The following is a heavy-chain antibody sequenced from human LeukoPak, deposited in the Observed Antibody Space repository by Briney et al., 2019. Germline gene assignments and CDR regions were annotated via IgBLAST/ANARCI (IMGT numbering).Heavy chain of an antibody. Sequence: GGSLRLSCAASGFTFSSYGMHWVRQAPGKGLEWVAVIWYDGSNKYYADSVKGRFTISRDNSKNTLYLQMNSLRAEDTAVYYCARYGDYGAFDIWGQGTMVTVSS. CDR2: IWYDGSNK. J-gene: IGHJ3*02. V-gene: IGHV3-33*08. D-gene: IGHD4-17*01. CDR3: ARYGDYGAFDI. CDR1: GFTFSSYG.